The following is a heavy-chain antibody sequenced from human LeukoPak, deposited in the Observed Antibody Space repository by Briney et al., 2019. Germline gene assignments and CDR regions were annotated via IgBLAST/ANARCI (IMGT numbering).Heavy chain of an antibody. D-gene: IGHD6-13*01. Sequence: PGGSLRLSCAASGFTFSSYAMSWVRQAPGKGLEWVSAISGSGGSTYYADSVKGRFTISRDNSKNTLYLQMNSLRAEDTAVYYCAKAPYSSSWYRRPYFDYWGQGTLVTVSS. J-gene: IGHJ4*02. V-gene: IGHV3-23*01. CDR1: GFTFSSYA. CDR2: ISGSGGST. CDR3: AKAPYSSSWYRRPYFDY.